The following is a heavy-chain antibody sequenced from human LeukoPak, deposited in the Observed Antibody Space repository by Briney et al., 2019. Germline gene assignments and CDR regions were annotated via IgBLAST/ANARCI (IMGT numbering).Heavy chain of an antibody. V-gene: IGHV3-15*01. CDR3: TTDDLRGVIYY. Sequence: PGRSLRLSCAASGFTFSNAWMSSVRQDPGKGLEWVGRIKSKTDGGTTDYAAPVKGRFTISRDDSKNTLYLQMNSLKTEDTAVYYCTTDDLRGVIYYWGQGTLVTVSS. CDR2: IKSKTDGGTT. CDR1: GFTFSNAW. J-gene: IGHJ4*02. D-gene: IGHD3-10*01.